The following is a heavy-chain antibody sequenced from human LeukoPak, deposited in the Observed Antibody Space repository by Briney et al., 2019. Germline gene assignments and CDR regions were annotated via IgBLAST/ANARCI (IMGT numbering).Heavy chain of an antibody. CDR1: GFTFSNYA. Sequence: GGSLRLSCAASGFTFSNYAMHWVRQAPGKGLEWVSYISSGGSTVSYADSVKGRFTISRDIAKNSLYLQMNSLRAEDTAVYYCARAPVYDFWSGYYPSYYFDYWGQGTLVTVSS. CDR2: ISSGGSTV. D-gene: IGHD3-3*01. V-gene: IGHV3-48*01. J-gene: IGHJ4*02. CDR3: ARAPVYDFWSGYYPSYYFDY.